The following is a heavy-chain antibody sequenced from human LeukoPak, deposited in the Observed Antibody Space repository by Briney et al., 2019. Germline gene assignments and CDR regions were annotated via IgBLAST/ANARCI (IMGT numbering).Heavy chain of an antibody. CDR1: GGTFSSYA. Sequence: SVKVSCKASGGTFSSYAISWVRQAPGQGLEWMGRIIPILGIANYAQKFQGRVTITADKSTSTAYMELSSLRSEDTAVYYCASRYSGYALGYWGQGTLVTVSS. J-gene: IGHJ4*02. CDR2: IIPILGIA. V-gene: IGHV1-69*04. CDR3: ASRYSGYALGY. D-gene: IGHD5-12*01.